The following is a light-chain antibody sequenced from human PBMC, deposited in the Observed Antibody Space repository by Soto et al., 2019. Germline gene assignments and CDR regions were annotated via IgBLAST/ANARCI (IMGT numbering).Light chain of an antibody. J-gene: IGLJ2*01. CDR2: EVS. CDR3: SSYTTSSYVV. Sequence: QSVLTQPAAVSGSPGQSITISCTGTSSDIGGHNFVSWYQHHPGKAPKLLIYEVSYRASGVSNRFTGSKSANTASLTISGLQAEDEADYSCSSYTTSSYVVFGGGTSSPS. V-gene: IGLV2-14*01. CDR1: SSDIGGHNF.